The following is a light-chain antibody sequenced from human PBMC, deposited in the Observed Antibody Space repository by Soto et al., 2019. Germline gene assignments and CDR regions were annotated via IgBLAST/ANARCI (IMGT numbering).Light chain of an antibody. Sequence: VVLTQSPGTLSLSRGERATLSCRASERIYSAYLGWYQQKPGQAPRLLIYGASSRATGIPDRFSGSGSGTDFTLTISRLEPEDFAVYYCQQYGTSRITFGQGTRLEIK. CDR2: GAS. J-gene: IGKJ5*01. CDR3: QQYGTSRIT. CDR1: ERIYSAY. V-gene: IGKV3-20*01.